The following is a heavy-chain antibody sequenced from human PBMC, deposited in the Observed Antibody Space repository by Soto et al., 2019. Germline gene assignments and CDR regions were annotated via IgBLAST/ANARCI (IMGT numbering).Heavy chain of an antibody. D-gene: IGHD4-4*01. Sequence: SETLSLTCTVSGGSISSSSYYWGWIRQPPGKGLEWIGSIYYSGSTYYNPSLKSRVTISVDTSKNQFSLKLSSVTAADTAVYYCASLPLFLITVTTEIYYYFGMDVWVQGTTVTVSS. V-gene: IGHV4-39*01. CDR3: ASLPLFLITVTTEIYYYFGMDV. CDR1: GGSISSSSYY. CDR2: IYYSGST. J-gene: IGHJ6*02.